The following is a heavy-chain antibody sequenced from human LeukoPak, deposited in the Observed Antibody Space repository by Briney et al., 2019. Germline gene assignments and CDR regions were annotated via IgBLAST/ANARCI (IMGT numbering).Heavy chain of an antibody. Sequence: SETLSLTCTVSGGSISTYYWSWIRQPARKGLEWIGRIYTGGSTNYNPSLKSRVTMSVDTSKNQFSLKLSSVTAADTAVYYCARSGYSYGSFDYWGQGTLVTASS. CDR2: IYTGGST. J-gene: IGHJ4*02. CDR3: ARSGYSYGSFDY. CDR1: GGSISTYY. V-gene: IGHV4-4*07. D-gene: IGHD5-18*01.